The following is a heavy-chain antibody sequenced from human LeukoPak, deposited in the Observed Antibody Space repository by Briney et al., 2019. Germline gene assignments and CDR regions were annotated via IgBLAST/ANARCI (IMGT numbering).Heavy chain of an antibody. CDR1: GYTFTSYA. J-gene: IGHJ4*02. Sequence: ASVKVSCKASGYTFTSYAMNWVRQAPGQGLEWMGWINTNTGNPTYAQGFTGRFVFSLDTSVSTAYLQISSLKAEDTAVYYCARGFDYYDSSGYHKPYYWGQGTLVTVSS. D-gene: IGHD3-22*01. CDR3: ARGFDYYDSSGYHKPYY. V-gene: IGHV7-4-1*02. CDR2: INTNTGNP.